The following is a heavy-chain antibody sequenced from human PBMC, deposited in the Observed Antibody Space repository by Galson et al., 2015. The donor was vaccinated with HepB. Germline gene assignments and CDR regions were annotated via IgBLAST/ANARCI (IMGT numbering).Heavy chain of an antibody. CDR2: IKSKTDGGTT. D-gene: IGHD3-22*01. J-gene: IGHJ4*02. V-gene: IGHV3-15*01. Sequence: SLRLSCAASGFTFSNAWMSWVRQAPGKGLEWVGRIKSKTDGGTTDYAAPVKGRFTISRDDSKNTLYLQMNSLKTEDTAVYYCTTGGIITMIVVASPFDYWGQGTLVTVSS. CDR1: GFTFSNAW. CDR3: TTGGIITMIVVASPFDY.